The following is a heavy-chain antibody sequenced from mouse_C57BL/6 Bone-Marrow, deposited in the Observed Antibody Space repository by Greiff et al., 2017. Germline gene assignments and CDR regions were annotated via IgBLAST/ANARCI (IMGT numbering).Heavy chain of an antibody. V-gene: IGHV1-18*01. CDR2: INPNNGGT. D-gene: IGHD1-1*01. CDR1: GYTFTDYN. J-gene: IGHJ3*01. CDR3: ARRPFYGSSFAY. Sequence: VQLQQSGPELVKPGASVKIPCKASGYTFTDYNMDWVKQSHGKSLEWIGDINPNNGGTIYNQKFKGKATLTVDKSSSTAYMELRSLTSEDTAVYYCARRPFYGSSFAYWGQGTLVTVSA.